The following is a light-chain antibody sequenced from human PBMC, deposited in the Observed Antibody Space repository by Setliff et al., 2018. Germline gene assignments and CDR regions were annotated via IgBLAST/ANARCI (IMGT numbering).Light chain of an antibody. J-gene: IGLJ1*01. CDR3: AAWDDSRSGRYV. CDR2: RNN. CDR1: SSNIGAGYE. V-gene: IGLV1-47*01. Sequence: QSVLTQPPSVSGAPGQRVTISCSGNSSNIGAGYEVHWYQQLPGTAPKLLIYRNNQRPSGVPDRFSGSKSGTSASLAISGLRSEDEADYYCAAWDDSRSGRYVFGTGTKVTVL.